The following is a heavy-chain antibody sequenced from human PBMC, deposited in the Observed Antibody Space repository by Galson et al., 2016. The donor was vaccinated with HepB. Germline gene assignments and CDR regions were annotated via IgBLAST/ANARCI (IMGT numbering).Heavy chain of an antibody. V-gene: IGHV5-51*01. CDR3: ARRSFVSSIGWDY. D-gene: IGHD5/OR15-5a*01. CDR2: IYPGDSET. Sequence: QSGAEVKKAGESLKISCKGSGYVFKSHWIGWVRQTPGKGLEWMGIIYPGDSETTYRPPFQGQVTISADKSINTVYLQWITLRASDSAMYYCARRSFVSSIGWDYWGQGTPVTVSS. CDR1: GYVFKSHW. J-gene: IGHJ4*02.